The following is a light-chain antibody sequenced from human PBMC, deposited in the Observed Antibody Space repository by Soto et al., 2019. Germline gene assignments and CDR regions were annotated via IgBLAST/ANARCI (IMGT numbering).Light chain of an antibody. J-gene: IGLJ3*02. CDR3: AAWDDSLNGWV. V-gene: IGLV1-44*01. Sequence: QSVLTQPPSASGTPGQRVTISCSGGSSNIGSNTVNWYQQLPGTAPKLLIYSNNQRPSGVPDRFSGSKSGTSASLAISGPEAEDEADDYCAAWDDSLNGWVFGGGTKLTVL. CDR2: SNN. CDR1: SSNIGSNT.